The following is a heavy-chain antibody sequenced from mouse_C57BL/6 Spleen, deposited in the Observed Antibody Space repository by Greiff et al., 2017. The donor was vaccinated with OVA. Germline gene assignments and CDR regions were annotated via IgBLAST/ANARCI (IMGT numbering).Heavy chain of an antibody. CDR3: SPFYYGSSYVV. CDR2: IDPENGDT. Sequence: VQLKQSGAELVRPGASVKLSCTASGFNIKDDYMHWVKQRPEQGLEWIGWIDPENGDTEYASKFQGKATITADTSSNTAYLQLSSLTSEDTAVYYCSPFYYGSSYVVWGTGTTVTVSS. J-gene: IGHJ1*03. D-gene: IGHD1-1*01. CDR1: GFNIKDDY. V-gene: IGHV14-4*01.